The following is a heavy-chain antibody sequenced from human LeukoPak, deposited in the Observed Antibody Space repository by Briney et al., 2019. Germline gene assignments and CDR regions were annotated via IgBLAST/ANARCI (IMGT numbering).Heavy chain of an antibody. Sequence: SETLSLTCAVYGGSFSGYYWSWIRQPPGKGLEWIGEINHSGSTNYNPSLKSRVTISVDAATNQFSLKLSSVNAADTAVYYCARHKPRVVVVVAATGWFDPWGQGTLVTVSS. CDR1: GGSFSGYY. V-gene: IGHV4-34*01. CDR3: ARHKPRVVVVVAATGWFDP. J-gene: IGHJ5*02. D-gene: IGHD2-15*01. CDR2: INHSGST.